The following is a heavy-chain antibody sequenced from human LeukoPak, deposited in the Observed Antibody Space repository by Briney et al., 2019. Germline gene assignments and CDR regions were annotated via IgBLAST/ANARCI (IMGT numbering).Heavy chain of an antibody. D-gene: IGHD2-8*01. CDR3: TRGMGHY. CDR2: IKQDGSEK. J-gene: IGHJ4*02. Sequence: GGSLRLSCAASGCTFSSYWMSWVRHAPGKGLEWVANIKQDGSEKYYLDSVKGRFTISRDNAKNSVYLQMTSLRAEDTAVYYCTRGMGHYWGQGTLVTVSS. CDR1: GCTFSSYW. V-gene: IGHV3-7*01.